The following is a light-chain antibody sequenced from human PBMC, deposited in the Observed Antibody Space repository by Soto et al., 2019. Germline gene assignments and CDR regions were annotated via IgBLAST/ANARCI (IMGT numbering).Light chain of an antibody. J-gene: IGLJ1*01. Sequence: SALTQPASVSGSPGQSITISCTGTSSDVGGYNYVSWYQQHPGKAPELMIYXVSXRPSGVSNRFSGSKSGNTASLTISGLQAEDEADYYCSSYKSSSTYVFGTGTKGTVL. CDR3: SSYKSSSTYV. V-gene: IGLV2-14*01. CDR1: SSDVGGYNY. CDR2: XVS.